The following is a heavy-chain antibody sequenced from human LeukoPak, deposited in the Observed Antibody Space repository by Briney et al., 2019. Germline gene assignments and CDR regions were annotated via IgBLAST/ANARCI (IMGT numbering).Heavy chain of an antibody. CDR1: GGSFSGYY. CDR3: ARVRATGAHDC. V-gene: IGHV4-34*01. Sequence: PSETLSLTCAVYGGSFSGYYWSWIRQPPGKGLEWLGEINHSGSTNYNPSLKSRVTISVDTSKNQFALRLSSVTAADTAVYYCARVRATGAHDCWGQGTLVTVSS. J-gene: IGHJ4*02. CDR2: INHSGST. D-gene: IGHD1-14*01.